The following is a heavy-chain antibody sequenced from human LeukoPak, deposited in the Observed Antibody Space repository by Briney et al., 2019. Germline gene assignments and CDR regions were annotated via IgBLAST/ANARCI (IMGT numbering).Heavy chain of an antibody. J-gene: IGHJ4*02. D-gene: IGHD3-10*02. CDR1: GYTFSRYG. CDR3: ARQTLWSAYYFDF. V-gene: IGHV1-18*01. CDR2: ISAYDHNT. Sequence: ASVKVSCKASGYTFSRYGFSWVRQAPGQGLEWMGWISAYDHNTKYAQNFQGRVTMTTDTSTSTAYMELRSPRSDYTAVYYCARQTLWSAYYFDFWGQGTLVTVSS.